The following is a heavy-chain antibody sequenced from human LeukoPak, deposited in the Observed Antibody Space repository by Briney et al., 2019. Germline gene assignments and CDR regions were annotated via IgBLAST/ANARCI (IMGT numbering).Heavy chain of an antibody. J-gene: IGHJ3*02. CDR3: ARARYVNSFYAFDI. D-gene: IGHD3-9*01. CDR1: GGSISSYY. Sequence: SETLSLTCTVSGGSISSYYWSWIRLPPGKGLEWIGYLSKSGNTNYSPSLKSQVTIFGDTSKNQFFLKLSCVTAADTAVYYCARARYVNSFYAFDIWGQGTLVTVSS. V-gene: IGHV4-59*01. CDR2: LSKSGNT.